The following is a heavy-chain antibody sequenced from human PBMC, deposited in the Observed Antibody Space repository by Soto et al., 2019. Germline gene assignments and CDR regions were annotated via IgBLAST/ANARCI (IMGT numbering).Heavy chain of an antibody. Sequence: GGSLRLSCAASGFIFDDYAMSWVRQVPGKGLEWVSGIYWSGDSTRYADSVKGRFTISRDNAKNSLFLQMNSLRAEDTALYHCARITRDSHDYYNYYMDVWGKGTTVTVSS. D-gene: IGHD3-10*01. V-gene: IGHV3-20*01. CDR3: ARITRDSHDYYNYYMDV. CDR1: GFIFDDYA. CDR2: IYWSGDST. J-gene: IGHJ6*03.